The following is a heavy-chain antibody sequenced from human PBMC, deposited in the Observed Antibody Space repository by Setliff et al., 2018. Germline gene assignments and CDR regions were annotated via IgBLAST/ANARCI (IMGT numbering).Heavy chain of an antibody. V-gene: IGHV4-61*09. CDR3: ARVTGFLYMDV. CDR2: IYTDGST. Sequence: KPSETLSLTCAVSGGSISNTFYYWTWIRQPAGKGLEWIGQIYTDGSTNYNPPLKSRVPISGARSKNQFSLRLTSVTAADTAVYSCARVTGFLYMDVWGKGTTVTVSS. CDR1: GGSISNTFYY. J-gene: IGHJ6*03. D-gene: IGHD3-3*01.